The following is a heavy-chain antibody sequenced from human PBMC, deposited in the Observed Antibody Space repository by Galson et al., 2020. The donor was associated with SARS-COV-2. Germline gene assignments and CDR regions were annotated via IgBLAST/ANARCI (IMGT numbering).Heavy chain of an antibody. CDR2: INDSGST. V-gene: IGHV4-34*01. Sequence: SETLSLTCVVYGGSFSGYYWNWIRQAPGKGLEWIAEINDSGSTNYNTSLKSRVTISVDTSKNQFSLKVNSVTAADTAVYYCARGGSTTLSVDHFWGQGTLVTVFS. J-gene: IGHJ4*02. CDR3: ARGGSTTLSVDHF. D-gene: IGHD1-1*01. CDR1: GGSFSGYY.